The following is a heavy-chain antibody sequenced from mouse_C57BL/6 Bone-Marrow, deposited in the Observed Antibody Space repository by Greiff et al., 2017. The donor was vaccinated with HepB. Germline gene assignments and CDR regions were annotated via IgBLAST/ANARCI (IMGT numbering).Heavy chain of an antibody. J-gene: IGHJ2*01. CDR1: GYSITSGYY. Sequence: EVKLQESGPGLVKPSQSLSLTCSVTGYSITSGYYWNWIRQFPGNKLERMGYISYDGSNNYNLSLKNRITITRDTSKNQFILKLNSVTTEDTATYYCASLNYWGQGTTLTVSS. V-gene: IGHV3-6*01. CDR2: ISYDGSN. CDR3: ASLNY.